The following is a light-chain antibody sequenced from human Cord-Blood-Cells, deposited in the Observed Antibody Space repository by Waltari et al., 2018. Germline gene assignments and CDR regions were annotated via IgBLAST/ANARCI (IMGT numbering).Light chain of an antibody. J-gene: IGLJ2*01. CDR3: SSYAGSNNYVV. CDR1: SSEAGGYNY. Sequence: QSALTQPPSASWSPGQSVTISCTGTSSEAGGYNYVSWYQQHQDKAPKLMIYEVNKRPSGVPDRVSGSKSGNTASLTVSGLQAEDEADYYCSSYAGSNNYVVFGGGTKLTVL. V-gene: IGLV2-8*01. CDR2: EVN.